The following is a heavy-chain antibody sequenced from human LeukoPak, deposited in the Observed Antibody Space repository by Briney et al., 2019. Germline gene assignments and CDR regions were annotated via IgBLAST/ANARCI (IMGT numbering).Heavy chain of an antibody. J-gene: IGHJ6*03. CDR3: ARVHSLLRRNAGYYYYMDV. CDR1: GYTFTSYD. D-gene: IGHD1-14*01. CDR2: MNPNSGNT. V-gene: IGHV1-8*01. Sequence: ASVKVSCKASGYTFTSYDINWVRQATGQGLEGMGWMNPNSGNTGYAQKFQGRVTMTRNTSISTAYMELSSLRSEDTAVYYCARVHSLLRRNAGYYYYMDVWGKGTTVTISS.